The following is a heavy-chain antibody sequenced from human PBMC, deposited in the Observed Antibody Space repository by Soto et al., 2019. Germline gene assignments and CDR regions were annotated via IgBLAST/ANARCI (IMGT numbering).Heavy chain of an antibody. CDR3: TRHRIIWANHMTTVISNDGFDI. CDR2: IAYDGINK. Sequence: PGGSLRLSCAASGFAFSDSAMHWVRQAPGKGLEWVSVIAYDGINKYYADSVQGRFTISRDNSKNTLDLQMNSLRAEDTAVYYCTRHRIIWANHMTTVISNDGFDIWGQGTMVTVSS. CDR1: GFAFSDSA. J-gene: IGHJ3*02. D-gene: IGHD4-17*01. V-gene: IGHV3-30-3*01.